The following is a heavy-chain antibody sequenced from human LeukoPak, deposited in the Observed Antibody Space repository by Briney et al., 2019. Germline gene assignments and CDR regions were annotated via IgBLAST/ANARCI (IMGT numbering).Heavy chain of an antibody. J-gene: IGHJ4*02. CDR1: GFTFNLYA. CDR2: ISDSGDTT. V-gene: IGHV3-23*01. Sequence: GGSLRLSCAVSGFTFNLYAMAWVRQAPGEGLEWVSSISDSGDTTYYADSVKGRFTISRDNPKNTLYLQMNSLRADDTAIYFCAKGQKHDFWSGHSHIYFDYWGQGARVTVSS. D-gene: IGHD3-3*01. CDR3: AKGQKHDFWSGHSHIYFDY.